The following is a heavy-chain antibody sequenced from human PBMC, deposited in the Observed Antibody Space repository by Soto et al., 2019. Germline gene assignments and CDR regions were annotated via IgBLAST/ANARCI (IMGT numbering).Heavy chain of an antibody. CDR3: AKGEDSFGFTRFDF. CDR1: GFTFSSYA. CDR2: ISGSTGNT. J-gene: IGHJ4*02. Sequence: PGGSLRLSCAASGFTFSSYAMSWVRQAPGKGLEWVSAISGSTGNTYYADSLKGRFTISRDNSKNTVYLQMHSLRAEDTALYYCAKGEDSFGFTRFDFWGQGNLVTVSS. V-gene: IGHV3-23*01. D-gene: IGHD5-18*01.